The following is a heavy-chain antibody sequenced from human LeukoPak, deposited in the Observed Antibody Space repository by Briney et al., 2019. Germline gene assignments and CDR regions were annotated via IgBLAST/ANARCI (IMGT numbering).Heavy chain of an antibody. D-gene: IGHD3-10*01. V-gene: IGHV1-18*01. CDR1: GGTFSSYA. CDR2: ISAYNGNT. J-gene: IGHJ6*03. Sequence: ASVKVSCKASGGTFSSYAISWVRQAPGQGLEWMGWISAYNGNTNYAQKLQGRVTMTTDTSTSTAYMELRSLRSDDTAVYYCARVTMVRGVITYYYYYYMDVWGKGTTVTVSS. CDR3: ARVTMVRGVITYYYYYYMDV.